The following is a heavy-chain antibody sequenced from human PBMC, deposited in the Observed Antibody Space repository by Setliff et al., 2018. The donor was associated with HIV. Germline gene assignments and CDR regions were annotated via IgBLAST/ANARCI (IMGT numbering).Heavy chain of an antibody. CDR2: IRSKVYGGTT. CDR1: GFTFGDYA. D-gene: IGHD4-17*01. CDR3: SRDDLYGGNSFDY. J-gene: IGHJ4*02. V-gene: IGHV3-49*04. Sequence: GGSLRLSCTTSGFTFGDYAMSWVRQAPGKGLEWVGFIRSKVYGGTTEYATSVKGRFTISRDDSKSIAYLQMNSLKTEDTAVYYCSRDDLYGGNSFDYWGQGTLVTVSS.